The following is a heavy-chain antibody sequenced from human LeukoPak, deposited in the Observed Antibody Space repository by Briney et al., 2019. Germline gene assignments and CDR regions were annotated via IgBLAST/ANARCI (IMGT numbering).Heavy chain of an antibody. Sequence: GGSLRLSCAASGFTFSSYSMNWVRQAPGKGLEWVSYISSSSSTIYYADSVKGRFTISRDNAKNSLYLQMNSLRAEDTAVYYCAKDRGSIVGATLSWGQGTMVTVSS. D-gene: IGHD1-26*01. V-gene: IGHV3-48*04. CDR1: GFTFSSYS. CDR2: ISSSSSTI. CDR3: AKDRGSIVGATLS. J-gene: IGHJ3*01.